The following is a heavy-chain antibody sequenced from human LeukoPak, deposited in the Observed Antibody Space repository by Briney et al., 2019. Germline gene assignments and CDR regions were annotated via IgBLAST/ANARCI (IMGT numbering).Heavy chain of an antibody. CDR2: IIPIFGTA. D-gene: IGHD6-13*01. CDR3: ARAREWYSSSSSVYYYYYMDV. CDR1: GGTFSSYA. V-gene: IGHV1-69*05. Sequence: ASVKVSCKASGGTFSSYAISWVRQAPGQGLEWMGGIIPIFGTANYAQKFQGRVTITTDKSTSTAYMELSSLRSEDTAVYYCARAREWYSSSSSVYYYYYMDVWGKGTTVTVSS. J-gene: IGHJ6*03.